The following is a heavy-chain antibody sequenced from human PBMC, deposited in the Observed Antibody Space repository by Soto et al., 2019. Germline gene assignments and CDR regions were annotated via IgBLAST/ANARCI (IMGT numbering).Heavy chain of an antibody. J-gene: IGHJ4*02. V-gene: IGHV3-53*04. CDR1: GFTVSSNY. Sequence: EVQLVESGGGLVQPGGSLRLSCAASGFTVSSNYMSWVRQAPGKGLEWVSVIYSGGSTYYADSVKGRFTISRHNSKNTLYLQMNRLRAEDTAGYDCARGEGGYGDELDYWGQGTLVTVSS. CDR2: IYSGGST. CDR3: ARGEGGYGDELDY. D-gene: IGHD4-17*01.